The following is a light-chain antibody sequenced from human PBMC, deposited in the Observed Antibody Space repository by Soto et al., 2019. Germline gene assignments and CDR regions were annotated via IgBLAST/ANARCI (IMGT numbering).Light chain of an antibody. Sequence: EIVLTQSPVTLSLSPGEIVTLSCRASQSINTYLAWYQQKPGQPPRLLIYDASNRATAIPVRVSGSGSGTDFTLTISSLEPEDSAVYYCQYRGICPPGVTFGGGPKVEIK. J-gene: IGKJ4*01. CDR3: QYRGICPPGVT. CDR2: DAS. CDR1: QSINTY. V-gene: IGKV3-11*01.